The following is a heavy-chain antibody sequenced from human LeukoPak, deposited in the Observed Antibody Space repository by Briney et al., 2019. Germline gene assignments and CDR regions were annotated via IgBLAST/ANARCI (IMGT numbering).Heavy chain of an antibody. Sequence: GGSLRLSCTVSGFTVSSNSMSWVRQAPGKGLEWVSFIYSDNTHYSDSVKGRFTISRDNSKNTLYLQMNSLRAEDTAVYYCARSMQVNGDYVWYYFDYWGQGTLVTVSS. CDR2: IYSDNT. J-gene: IGHJ4*02. V-gene: IGHV3-53*01. CDR3: ARSMQVNGDYVWYYFDY. D-gene: IGHD4-17*01. CDR1: GFTVSSNS.